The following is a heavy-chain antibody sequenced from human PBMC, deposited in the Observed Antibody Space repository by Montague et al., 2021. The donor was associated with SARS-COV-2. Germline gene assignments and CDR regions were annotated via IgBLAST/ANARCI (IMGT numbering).Heavy chain of an antibody. D-gene: IGHD1-1*01. CDR1: GFTFNTYG. Sequence: SLRLSCAASGFTFNTYGLSWVRQAPGQGLEWVSCISGSGGTYYAGPVNGRFAISSATTNNTPYLQMNSLRAEDAAIYYCAKQRGTITTTFDYWGQGSLVTVSS. J-gene: IGHJ4*02. CDR2: ISGSGGT. V-gene: IGHV3-23*01. CDR3: AKQRGTITTTFDY.